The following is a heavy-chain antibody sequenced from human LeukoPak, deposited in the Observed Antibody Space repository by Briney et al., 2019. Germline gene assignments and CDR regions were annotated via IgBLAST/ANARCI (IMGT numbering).Heavy chain of an antibody. D-gene: IGHD3-22*01. J-gene: IGHJ3*02. CDR3: AREGYYDSSGYSQGDAFDI. V-gene: IGHV1-18*01. Sequence: ASVKVSCKASGYTFTNYGISWVRQAPGQGLEWMGWISAYNGNTNYAQKFQGRVTITADKSTSTAYMELSSLRSEDTAVYYCAREGYYDSSGYSQGDAFDIWGQGTMVTVSS. CDR1: GYTFTNYG. CDR2: ISAYNGNT.